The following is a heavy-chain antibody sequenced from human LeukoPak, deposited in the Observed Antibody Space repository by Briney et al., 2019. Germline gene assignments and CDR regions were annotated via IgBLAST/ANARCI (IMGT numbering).Heavy chain of an antibody. Sequence: PSETLSLTCTVSGGSIRSGSYYWSWIRQPAGKGLEWIGRIYTSGSSNYNPSLKSRVTISVDTSKNQVSLKLSSVTAADTAVYYCARDKWSGFDYWGQGTLVTVSS. J-gene: IGHJ4*02. D-gene: IGHD3-3*01. CDR1: GGSIRSGSYY. V-gene: IGHV4-61*02. CDR3: ARDKWSGFDY. CDR2: IYTSGSS.